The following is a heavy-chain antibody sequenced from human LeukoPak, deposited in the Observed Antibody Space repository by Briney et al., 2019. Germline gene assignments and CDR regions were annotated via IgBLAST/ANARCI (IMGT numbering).Heavy chain of an antibody. Sequence: SETLSLTCTVSGGSISSSSYYWGWIRQPPGKGLEWIGSIYYSGSTYYNPSLKSRVTISVDTSKNQFSLKLSSVTAADTAVYYCARRMNAYSSGWYFDYWGQGTLVTVSS. J-gene: IGHJ4*02. CDR1: GGSISSSSYY. CDR3: ARRMNAYSSGWYFDY. D-gene: IGHD6-19*01. CDR2: IYYSGST. V-gene: IGHV4-39*01.